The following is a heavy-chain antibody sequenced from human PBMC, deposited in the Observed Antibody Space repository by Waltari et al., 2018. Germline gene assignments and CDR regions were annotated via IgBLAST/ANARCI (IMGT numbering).Heavy chain of an antibody. J-gene: IGHJ4*02. CDR2: IYPGDSDT. Sequence: EVQLVQSGAEVKKPGESLKISCKGSGYSFTRYWIGWVRQMPGKGLEWMGFIYPGDSDTRYSPFFQGQVTISADKSISTAYLQWSSLKASDTAMYYCARLEPKKYDILTGPLDYWGQGTLVTVSS. D-gene: IGHD3-9*01. CDR3: ARLEPKKYDILTGPLDY. CDR1: GYSFTRYW. V-gene: IGHV5-51*01.